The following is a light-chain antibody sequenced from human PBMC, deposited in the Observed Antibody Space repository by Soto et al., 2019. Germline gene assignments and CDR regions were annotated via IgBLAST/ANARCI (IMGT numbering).Light chain of an antibody. CDR1: GSNIGRNS. CDR3: AAWDDSLSVV. Sequence: QLVLIQPPSASGTPGQRVTISCSGSGSNIGRNSVNWYQQLPGTAPRLVIYVNNQRPSGVSARFSGSRSGTTASLAISGLQAEDEADYYCAAWDDSLSVVFGGGTKLTVL. J-gene: IGLJ2*01. V-gene: IGLV1-44*01. CDR2: VNN.